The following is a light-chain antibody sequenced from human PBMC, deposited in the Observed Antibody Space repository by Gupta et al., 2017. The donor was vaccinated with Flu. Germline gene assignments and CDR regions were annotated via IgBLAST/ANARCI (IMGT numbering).Light chain of an antibody. V-gene: IGLV3-21*03. J-gene: IGLJ2*01. CDR3: QVWDTSSDHVV. Sequence: SSVLTQPPSASVAPGTTARITCRGDDIESKSVNWCQQTPGQAPVLVVYDDSDRPSGIPERFSGSNSGNTATLTISRVEAGDEADYYCQVWDTSSDHVVFGGGTKLTVL. CDR2: DDS. CDR1: DIESKS.